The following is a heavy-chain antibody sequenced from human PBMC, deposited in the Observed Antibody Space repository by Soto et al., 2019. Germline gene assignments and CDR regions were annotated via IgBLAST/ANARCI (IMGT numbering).Heavy chain of an antibody. Sequence: EVQLLESGGGLVQPGGSLRLSCAASGFTFSSYTMSWVRQAPGEGLEWVSAINSGGDSTSYADSVKGRFTISRDNSKNTMHLVMNILRAEDTAVYFCARSRVADYWGQGTLVTVSS. J-gene: IGHJ4*02. CDR1: GFTFSSYT. V-gene: IGHV3-23*01. CDR3: ARSRVADY. CDR2: INSGGDST.